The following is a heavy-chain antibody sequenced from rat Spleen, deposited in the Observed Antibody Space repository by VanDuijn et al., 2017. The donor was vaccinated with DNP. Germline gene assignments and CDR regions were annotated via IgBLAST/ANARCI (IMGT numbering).Heavy chain of an antibody. Sequence: EVQLVESGGGLVQPGRSLKISCAVSGFTFSNYDMAWVRQAPTKGLEWVASISPSGGNFYYRDSVKGRFTVSRDNVKSSLYLQMDSLRSEDTATYYCARHYGGSFDNWGQGVMVTVSS. V-gene: IGHV5-25*01. D-gene: IGHD1-11*01. CDR2: ISPSGGNF. CDR1: GFTFSNYD. CDR3: ARHYGGSFDN. J-gene: IGHJ2*01.